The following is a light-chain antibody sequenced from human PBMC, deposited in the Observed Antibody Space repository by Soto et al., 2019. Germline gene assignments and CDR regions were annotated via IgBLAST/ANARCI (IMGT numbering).Light chain of an antibody. J-gene: IGLJ1*01. CDR2: ENN. CDR3: QSYDGSLSGYV. V-gene: IGLV1-40*01. Sequence: QSVLTQPPSVSGAPGQRITTSCTGGSSNIGANFDVHWYQHLPGTAPKLLIYENNNRPSGVPDRFSGSKSVTSASLAITGLQAEDEADYYCQSYDGSLSGYVFGTGTKVTVL. CDR1: SSNIGANFD.